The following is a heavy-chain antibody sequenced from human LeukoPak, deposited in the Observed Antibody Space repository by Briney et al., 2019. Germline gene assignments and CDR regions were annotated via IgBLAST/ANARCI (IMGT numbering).Heavy chain of an antibody. V-gene: IGHV4-34*01. Sequence: SETLSLTCAVYGGSFSGYYWSWIRQPPGKGLEWIGEINHSGSTNYNPSLKSRVTISVDTSKNQFSLKLSSVTAADTAVYYCARDYRDGWKLDAFDIWGQGTMVTVSS. CDR3: ARDYRDGWKLDAFDI. J-gene: IGHJ3*02. CDR2: INHSGST. CDR1: GGSFSGYY. D-gene: IGHD5-24*01.